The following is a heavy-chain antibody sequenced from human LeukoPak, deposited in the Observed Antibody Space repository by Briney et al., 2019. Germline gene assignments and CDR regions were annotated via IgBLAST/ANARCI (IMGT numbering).Heavy chain of an antibody. V-gene: IGHV3-48*03. J-gene: IGHJ4*02. CDR1: GFTFSSYE. D-gene: IGHD6-19*01. Sequence: GGALRLSCAASGFTFSSYELNWVRQAPGKGLEWVSFISSSGSLIYYANSETRRFTISKDNGKSSLFLQMNSLRGEDTAVYDCASVGWYGWHIDFWGQGTLVTVSS. CDR2: ISSSGSLI. CDR3: ASVGWYGWHIDF.